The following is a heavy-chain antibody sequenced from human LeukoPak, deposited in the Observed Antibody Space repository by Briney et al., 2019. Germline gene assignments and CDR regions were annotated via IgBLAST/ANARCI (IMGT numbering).Heavy chain of an antibody. V-gene: IGHV1-2*02. CDR3: ARAPSVFDYDSGSFRLGY. CDR2: INPNSGGT. J-gene: IGHJ4*02. CDR1: GYTFTGYY. Sequence: ASVKVSCKASGYTFTGYYMHWVRQAPGQGLEWMGWINPNSGGTNYAQKFQGRVTMTRDTSISTAYMELSRLRSDDTAVYYCARAPSVFDYDSGSFRLGYWGQGTLVTVSS. D-gene: IGHD1-26*01.